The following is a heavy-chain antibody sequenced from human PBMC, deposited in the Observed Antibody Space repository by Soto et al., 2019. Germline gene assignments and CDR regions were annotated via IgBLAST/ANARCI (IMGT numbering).Heavy chain of an antibody. CDR1: GGTFSSYA. D-gene: IGHD3-9*01. CDR3: ARELYYDILTGAPGIYYYGIDV. J-gene: IGHJ6*02. V-gene: IGHV1-69*06. CDR2: IIPIFGTA. Sequence: RASVKVSCKASGGTFSSYAISWVRQAPGQGLEWMGGIIPIFGTANYAQKFQGRVTITADKSTSTAYMELSSLRSEDTAVYYCARELYYDILTGAPGIYYYGIDVWGQGTTVTVSS.